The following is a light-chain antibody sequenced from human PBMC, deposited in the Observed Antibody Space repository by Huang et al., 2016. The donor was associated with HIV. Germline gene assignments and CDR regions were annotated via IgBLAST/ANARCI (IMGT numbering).Light chain of an antibody. CDR1: QSLVHSDGNTY. J-gene: IGKJ2*01. CDR3: MQGTHWPPYT. CDR2: NVS. Sequence: DVVMTQSPLSLPVTLGQPASISCRSSQSLVHSDGNTYLNWFQQRPGQSPRRLIYNVSHRDSGVPDRFSCSGSGTDFTLKISRVEAEDVGVYYCMQGTHWPPYTFGQGTKLEIK. V-gene: IGKV2-30*02.